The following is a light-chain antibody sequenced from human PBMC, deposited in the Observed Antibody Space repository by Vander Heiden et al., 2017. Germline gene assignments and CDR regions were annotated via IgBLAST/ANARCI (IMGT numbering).Light chain of an antibody. CDR3: QQLTA. J-gene: IGKJ4*01. V-gene: IGKV3-20*01. CDR2: GAS. Sequence: SQSVSRSYLAWYQQRPGQARRLLIYGASSRATGIPDRFSGSGSGTDFTLTISRLEPEDFAVYYCQQLTAFGGGTKVEIK. CDR1: QSVSRSY.